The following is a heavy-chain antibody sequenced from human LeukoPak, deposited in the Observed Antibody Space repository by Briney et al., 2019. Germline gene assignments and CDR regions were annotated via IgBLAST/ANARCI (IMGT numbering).Heavy chain of an antibody. V-gene: IGHV4-34*01. CDR3: ARAPGYSSGWYDRYYFDY. D-gene: IGHD6-19*01. J-gene: IGHJ4*02. CDR2: INHSGST. CDR1: GGSFSGYY. Sequence: SETLSLTCAVYGGSFSGYYWSWIRQPPGKGLEWIGEINHSGSTNYNPSLKSRVTISVDTSKNQFSLKLSSVTAADTAVYYCARAPGYSSGWYDRYYFDYWGQGTLVTVSS.